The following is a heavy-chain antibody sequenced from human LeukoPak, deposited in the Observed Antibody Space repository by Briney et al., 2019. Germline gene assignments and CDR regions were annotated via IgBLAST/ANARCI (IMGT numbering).Heavy chain of an antibody. Sequence: GGSLRLSCTATGFTFGDYAMSWVRQAPGKGLEWVGFIRSKAYGGTTEYAASVKGRFTISRDDSKSIAYLQMNSLKAEDTAVYYCTRDRDYDLTDFGYWGQGTLVTVSS. CDR2: IRSKAYGGTT. CDR1: GFTFGDYA. D-gene: IGHD3-3*01. V-gene: IGHV3-49*04. J-gene: IGHJ4*02. CDR3: TRDRDYDLTDFGY.